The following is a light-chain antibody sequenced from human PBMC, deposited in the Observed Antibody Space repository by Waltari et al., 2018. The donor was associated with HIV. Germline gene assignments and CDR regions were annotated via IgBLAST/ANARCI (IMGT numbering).Light chain of an antibody. CDR2: AAS. J-gene: IGKJ3*01. V-gene: IGKV3-15*01. CDR1: QSVSSN. CDR3: QQYNSWPPRFT. Sequence: EIVMTQSPATLSASPGERAVLSCRASQSVSSNLAWYQQTPGQAPSLLIYAASTRATGIPPRFRGSGSGTEFTLTISGLQSEDFAFYYCQQYNSWPPRFTFGPGTKV.